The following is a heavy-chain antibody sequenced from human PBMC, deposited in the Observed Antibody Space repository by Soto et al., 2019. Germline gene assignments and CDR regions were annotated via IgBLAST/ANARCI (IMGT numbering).Heavy chain of an antibody. CDR1: GGSISSGGYY. J-gene: IGHJ4*02. CDR3: AGIYSGSPGGTLRY. D-gene: IGHD1-26*01. V-gene: IGHV4-31*03. Sequence: QVQLQESGPGLVKPSQTLSLTCTVSGGSISSGGYYWSWIRQHPGKGLEWIGYIYYSGSTYYNPSLKSRVTMALDTSKNQFSLKLSSVTAADTAVYYCAGIYSGSPGGTLRYWGQGTLVTVSS. CDR2: IYYSGST.